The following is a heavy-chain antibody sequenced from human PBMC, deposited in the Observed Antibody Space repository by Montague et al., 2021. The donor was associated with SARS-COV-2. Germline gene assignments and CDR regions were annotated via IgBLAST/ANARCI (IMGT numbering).Heavy chain of an antibody. J-gene: IGHJ2*01. Sequence: SETLSLTCSRLVSWNSGPDRKSIRLHPGHQMESYANFDYSENTKYNPSLKSRATISVDTSKNHFALRLSSVTAADTAVYYCAREFRIELWQTNWYFGLWGRGTLVTVSS. CDR2: FDYSENT. CDR3: AREFRIELWQTNWYFGL. D-gene: IGHD3-16*01. CDR1: VSWNSGPD. V-gene: IGHV4-59*11.